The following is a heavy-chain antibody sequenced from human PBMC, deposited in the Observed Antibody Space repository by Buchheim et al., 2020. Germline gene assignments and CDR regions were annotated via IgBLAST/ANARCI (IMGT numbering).Heavy chain of an antibody. CDR1: RYTLTSYY. J-gene: IGHJ6*03. CDR3: AREGRYYDFWSGKQYYYYYMDV. D-gene: IGHD3-3*01. CDR2: INPSGGRP. Sequence: QVQLVQSGAEVKKPGASVKVSCKASRYTLTSYYMHWVRQAPGQGLEWMGIINPSGGRPSYAQKFQGRVTMTRDTSQSTVYMELSSLRSEDTAVYYCAREGRYYDFWSGKQYYYYYMDVWGKGTT. V-gene: IGHV1-46*01.